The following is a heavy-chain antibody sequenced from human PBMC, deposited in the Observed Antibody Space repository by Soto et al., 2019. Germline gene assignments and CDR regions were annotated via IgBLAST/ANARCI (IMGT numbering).Heavy chain of an antibody. J-gene: IGHJ5*02. Sequence: QVQLVQSGAEVKKPGSSVKVSCKASGGTFSSYAISWVRQAPGQGLEWMGGIIPIFGTANYAQKFQGRVTIXAXEXPSTAYMELSSLRSEDTAVYYCAGEVVVAATGWFDPWGQGTLVTVSS. CDR1: GGTFSSYA. CDR2: IIPIFGTA. V-gene: IGHV1-69*12. D-gene: IGHD2-15*01. CDR3: AGEVVVAATGWFDP.